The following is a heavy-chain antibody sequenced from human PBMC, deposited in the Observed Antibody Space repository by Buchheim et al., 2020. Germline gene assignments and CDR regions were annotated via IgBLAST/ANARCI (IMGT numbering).Heavy chain of an antibody. J-gene: IGHJ4*02. D-gene: IGHD5-24*01. V-gene: IGHV4-39*01. CDR2: IYYSGST. Sequence: QLQLQESGPGLVKPSETLSLTCTVSGGSISSSSWYWGWIRQPPVKGLEWIGSIYYSGSTYENPSLRSRVTISVETSKNQFSLSLSSVTASDTAVYYCARQADGYNGVWGQGTL. CDR1: GGSISSSSWY. CDR3: ARQADGYNGV.